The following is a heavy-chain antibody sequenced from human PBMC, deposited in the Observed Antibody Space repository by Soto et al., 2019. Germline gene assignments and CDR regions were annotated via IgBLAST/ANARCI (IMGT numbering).Heavy chain of an antibody. CDR1: GYSFTSYW. CDR3: ARELSSSSHYYYYGMDV. Sequence: PGESLKISCKGSGYSFTSYWIGWVRQMPGKGLEWMGIIYPGDSDTRYSPSFQGQVTISADKSIGTAYLQWSSLKASDTAMYYCARELSSSSHYYYYGMDVWGQGTTVTVSS. CDR2: IYPGDSDT. D-gene: IGHD6-6*01. V-gene: IGHV5-51*01. J-gene: IGHJ6*02.